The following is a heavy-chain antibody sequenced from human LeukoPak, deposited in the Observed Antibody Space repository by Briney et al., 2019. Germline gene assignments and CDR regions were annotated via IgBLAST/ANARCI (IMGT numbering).Heavy chain of an antibody. J-gene: IGHJ6*03. CDR3: TKELHVAVAVADYYYFYMDV. D-gene: IGHD6-19*01. V-gene: IGHV3-23*01. CDR1: GFAFSTFA. CDR2: INGGGNTT. Sequence: GGSLRLSCAASGFAFSTFAMGWVRQSPGKGLEWLSTINGGGNTTFYSDSVKGRFTISRDNSKNTLYLHMDSLRPDDTAIYYCTKELHVAVAVADYYYFYMDVWGRGTAVTVSS.